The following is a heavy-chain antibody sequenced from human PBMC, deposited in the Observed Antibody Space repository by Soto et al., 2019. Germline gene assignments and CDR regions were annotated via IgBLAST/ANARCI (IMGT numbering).Heavy chain of an antibody. Sequence: QVQLVQSGAEVKKPGASVKVSCKASGYTFTNYGISWVRQAPGQGLEWMGWISLYNGDTKYAQKLQGRVIMTTDTSTGTAYMELRSLRSDDTAVYYCARGPLGSSSWSIDIWGQGTMVTVSS. J-gene: IGHJ3*02. CDR1: GYTFTNYG. CDR2: ISLYNGDT. V-gene: IGHV1-18*01. CDR3: ARGPLGSSSWSIDI. D-gene: IGHD6-13*01.